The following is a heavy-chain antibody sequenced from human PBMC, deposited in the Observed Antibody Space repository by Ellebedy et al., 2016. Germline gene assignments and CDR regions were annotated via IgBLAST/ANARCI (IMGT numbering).Heavy chain of an antibody. V-gene: IGHV1-8*02. CDR1: GYPFTSFD. Sequence: ASVKVSCXASGYPFTSFDINWVRQATGQGLEWMGWMNPNSGYTGYAHKFQGRVTVTSDSSISTVYMELSSLRSDDTAVYYWARRDGMDVWGQGTTVTVSS. CDR3: ARRDGMDV. J-gene: IGHJ6*02. CDR2: MNPNSGYT.